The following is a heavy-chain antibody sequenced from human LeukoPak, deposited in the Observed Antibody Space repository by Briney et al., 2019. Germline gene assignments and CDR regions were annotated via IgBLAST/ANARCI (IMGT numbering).Heavy chain of an antibody. CDR3: AKSPILTGLMYGMDV. CDR2: ISYDGSKT. V-gene: IGHV3-30*18. Sequence: GRSLRLSCTASAFTFSNYGMHWVRQAPGKGLEWVAVISYDGSKTFYIDSVMGRFTISRDNSKNTLYLQMNNLRAEDTAVYYCAKSPILTGLMYGMDVWGQGTTVTVSS. J-gene: IGHJ6*02. CDR1: AFTFSNYG. D-gene: IGHD3-9*01.